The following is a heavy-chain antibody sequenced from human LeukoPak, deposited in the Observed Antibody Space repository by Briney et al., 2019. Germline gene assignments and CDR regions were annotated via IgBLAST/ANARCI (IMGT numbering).Heavy chain of an antibody. CDR2: ISEGSRTI. J-gene: IGHJ4*02. CDR1: GFTFGTYP. D-gene: IGHD1-26*01. Sequence: GGSLRLSCAASGFTFGTYPMNWVRQAPGKGLEWLSYISEGSRTIYYADSVKGRFTISRDNTQNSLYLQMSSLRAEDTAVYYCARGRAWELLGVDYWGQGTLVTASS. V-gene: IGHV3-48*04. CDR3: ARGRAWELLGVDY.